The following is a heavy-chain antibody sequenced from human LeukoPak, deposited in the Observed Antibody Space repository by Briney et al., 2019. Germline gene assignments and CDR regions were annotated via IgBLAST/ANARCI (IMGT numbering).Heavy chain of an antibody. CDR1: GFTFSNAW. D-gene: IGHD3-9*01. CDR3: ARGHHYDILTGYADDAFDI. J-gene: IGHJ3*02. Sequence: GGSLRLSCAASGFTFSNAWMSWVRQAPGKGLEWVAVISYDGSNKYYADSVKGRITISRDNSKNTLYLQMNSLRAEDTAVYYCARGHHYDILTGYADDAFDIWGQGTMVTVSS. CDR2: ISYDGSNK. V-gene: IGHV3-30-3*01.